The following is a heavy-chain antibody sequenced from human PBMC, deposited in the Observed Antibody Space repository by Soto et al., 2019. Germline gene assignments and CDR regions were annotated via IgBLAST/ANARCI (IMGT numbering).Heavy chain of an antibody. CDR1: GFTLSNYW. V-gene: IGHV3-74*01. J-gene: IGHJ4*02. D-gene: IGHD2-2*01. CDR3: ARVPYCSSSSCYSYFDS. CDR2: ISSDGSST. Sequence: EVQLVESGGGLVQPGGSLRLSCAASGFTLSNYWMHWARQAPGKALVWVSRISSDGSSTNYADSVKGRFTISRDNAKNTLHLQMNSLRAEDTAVYYCARVPYCSSSSCYSYFDSWGQGTLVTVSS.